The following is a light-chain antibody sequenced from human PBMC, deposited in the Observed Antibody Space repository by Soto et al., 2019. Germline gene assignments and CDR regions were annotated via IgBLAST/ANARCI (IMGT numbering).Light chain of an antibody. CDR1: SSNIGAGYD. CDR3: QSYDSSRNNV. Sequence: QSVLTQPPSVSGAPGQRVTISCTGSSSNIGAGYDVHWYQQLPGTDPKLLIYGNSNRPSGVPDRFSGSKSGTSASLAITGLQAEYEADYYCQSYDSSRNNVFGTGTKLTAL. J-gene: IGLJ1*01. V-gene: IGLV1-40*01. CDR2: GNS.